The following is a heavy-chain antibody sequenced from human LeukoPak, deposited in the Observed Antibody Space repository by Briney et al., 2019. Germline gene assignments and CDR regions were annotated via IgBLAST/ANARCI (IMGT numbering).Heavy chain of an antibody. D-gene: IGHD6-19*01. V-gene: IGHV1-46*01. CDR3: ASRNPPYSSGWLHFDY. J-gene: IGHJ4*02. CDR1: GHTFTSYY. CDR2: INPSGGST. Sequence: ASVKVSCKASGHTFTSYYMHWVRQAPGQGLEWMGIINPSGGSTSYAQKFQGRVTMTRDTSTSTVYMELSSLRSEDTAVYYCASRNPPYSSGWLHFDYWGQGTLVTVSS.